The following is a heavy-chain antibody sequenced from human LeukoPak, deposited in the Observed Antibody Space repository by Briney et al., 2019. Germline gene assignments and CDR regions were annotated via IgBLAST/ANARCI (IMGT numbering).Heavy chain of an antibody. D-gene: IGHD2-21*02. CDR1: GYTFTNHG. J-gene: IGHJ5*02. Sequence: SVTVSCKASGYTFTNHGISWVRQAPGQGLEWMGGIIPIFGTANYAQKFQGRVTITADESTSTAYMELSSLRSEDTAVYYCASSGSYCGGDCPGWFDPWGQGTLVTVSS. CDR2: IIPIFGTA. V-gene: IGHV1-69*13. CDR3: ASSGSYCGGDCPGWFDP.